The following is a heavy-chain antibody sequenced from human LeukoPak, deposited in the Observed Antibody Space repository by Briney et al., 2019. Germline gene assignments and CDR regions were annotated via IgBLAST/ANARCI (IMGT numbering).Heavy chain of an antibody. CDR2: INHSGST. D-gene: IGHD3-10*01. J-gene: IGHJ6*03. CDR1: GGSFSGYY. V-gene: IGHV4-34*01. CDR3: ARGRGGYYYGSGSYYNAENYYYYYYMDV. Sequence: SETLSLTCAVYGGSFSGYYWSWIRQPPGKGLGWIGEINHSGSTNYNPSLKSRVTISVDTSKNQFSLKLSSVTAADTAVYYCARGRGGYYYGSGSYYNAENYYYYYYMDVWGKGTTVTVSS.